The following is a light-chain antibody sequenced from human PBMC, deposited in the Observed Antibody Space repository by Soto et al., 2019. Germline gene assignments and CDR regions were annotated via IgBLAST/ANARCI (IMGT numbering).Light chain of an antibody. Sequence: DIQMTQSASTLSASVGDRVTITWRASQSISSWLAWYQQKKGKAPKLLIYDASSLESGVPSRFSGSGYGTEFNLTISSLQPEDFATYYCQQSYSTPLTFGGGTKVDIK. CDR2: DAS. V-gene: IGKV1-5*01. J-gene: IGKJ4*01. CDR3: QQSYSTPLT. CDR1: QSISSW.